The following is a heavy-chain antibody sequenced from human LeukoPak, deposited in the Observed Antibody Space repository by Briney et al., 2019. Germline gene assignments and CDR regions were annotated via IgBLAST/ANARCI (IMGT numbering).Heavy chain of an antibody. CDR3: ARAQVGATLGFDY. J-gene: IGHJ4*02. Sequence: SETLSLTCSVSGYSISGGYYWGWIRQPPGKGPEWIGSIHHSGSTYYNPSLKSRVTISVDTSKNQFSLNLISVTAADTAMYYCARAQVGATLGFDYWGQGTLVTVSS. CDR2: IHHSGST. V-gene: IGHV4-38-2*02. D-gene: IGHD1-26*01. CDR1: GYSISGGYY.